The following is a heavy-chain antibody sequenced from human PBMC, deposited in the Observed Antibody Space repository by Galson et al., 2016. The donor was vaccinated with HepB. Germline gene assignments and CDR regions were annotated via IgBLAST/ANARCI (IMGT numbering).Heavy chain of an antibody. CDR3: ARDSCDDGTCYSPFWDRHFDL. CDR2: ISSSSDTT. CDR1: GFNLSRRS. Sequence: SLRLSCAASGFNLSRRSMNWVRQAPGKGIEWVSYISSSSDTTYYADSVNGRFTISRDNAKNSLFLQMNSLRDEDTAVYYCARDSCDDGTCYSPFWDRHFDLWGRGTLVTVSS. D-gene: IGHD2-15*01. J-gene: IGHJ2*01. V-gene: IGHV3-48*02.